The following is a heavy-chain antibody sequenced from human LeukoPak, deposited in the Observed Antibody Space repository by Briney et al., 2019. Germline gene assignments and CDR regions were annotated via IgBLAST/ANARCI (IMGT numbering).Heavy chain of an antibody. CDR3: ARRGYSGYEPDY. CDR1: GGSISSGSNY. J-gene: IGHJ4*02. V-gene: IGHV4-39*01. D-gene: IGHD5-12*01. Sequence: SETLSLTCTVSGGSISSGSNYWGWIRQPPGKGLEWIGSIYYSGSTYYNPSLKSRVTISVDTSKNQFSLKLSSVTAADTAVYYCARRGYSGYEPDYWGQGTLVTVSS. CDR2: IYYSGST.